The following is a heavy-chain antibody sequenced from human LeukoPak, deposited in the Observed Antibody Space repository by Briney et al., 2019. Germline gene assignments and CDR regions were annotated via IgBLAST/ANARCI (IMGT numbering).Heavy chain of an antibody. J-gene: IGHJ5*02. Sequence: SETLSLTCSVSDGSINSYYWSWIRQPPGKGLEWIGYIHSSGATHYNPSLKSRVTTSLDTSKNQFSLKLGSVTAADTAVYYCARSKDGFTWGQGTPVTVSS. V-gene: IGHV4-4*09. D-gene: IGHD5-24*01. CDR2: IHSSGAT. CDR3: ARSKDGFT. CDR1: DGSINSYY.